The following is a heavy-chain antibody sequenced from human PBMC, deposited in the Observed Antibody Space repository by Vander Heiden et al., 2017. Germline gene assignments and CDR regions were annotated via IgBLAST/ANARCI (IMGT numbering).Heavy chain of an antibody. CDR3: TTVFTFNWFDP. D-gene: IGHD3-10*02. V-gene: IGHV3-15*07. CDR2: IKSRSDGGTT. CDR1: GFTFSNAW. Sequence: EVQLVESGGGLVKPGGSLRLSCAASGFTFSNAWLNWVRQAPGKGLEWVGRIKSRSDGGTTDYAAPVKGRFTISRDDSKNTLYLQMNSLKTEDTAVYYCTTVFTFNWFDPWGQGNLVTVSS. J-gene: IGHJ5*02.